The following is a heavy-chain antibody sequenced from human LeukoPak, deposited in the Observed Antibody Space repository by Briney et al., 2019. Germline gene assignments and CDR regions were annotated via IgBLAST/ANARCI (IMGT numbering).Heavy chain of an antibody. CDR2: IIPIFGTA. CDR1: GGTFSSYA. J-gene: IGHJ3*02. V-gene: IGHV1-69*13. D-gene: IGHD6-25*01. Sequence: SVKVSCKASGGTFSSYAISWVRQAPGQGLEWMGGIIPIFGTANYAQKFQGRVTITADESTSTAYMELSSLRSEDTAVYYCAREIPAADAFDIWGQGTMVTVSS. CDR3: AREIPAADAFDI.